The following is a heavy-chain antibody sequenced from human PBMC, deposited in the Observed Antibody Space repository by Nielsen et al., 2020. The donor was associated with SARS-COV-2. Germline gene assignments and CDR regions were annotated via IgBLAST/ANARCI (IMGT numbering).Heavy chain of an antibody. CDR1: GFKFSDYA. V-gene: IGHV3-30*04. CDR2: IYFDGSYK. CDR3: ARGLDGSGTYYAMDY. D-gene: IGHD3-10*01. J-gene: IGHJ4*01. Sequence: GRSLKISCTGSGFKFSDYAMHWVRQAPGKGLEWLALIYFDGSYKMYVDSVKGRFSISRDNARNTLYLHMTSLRSEDTAVFYCARGLDGSGTYYAMDYWGHGTLVTVSS.